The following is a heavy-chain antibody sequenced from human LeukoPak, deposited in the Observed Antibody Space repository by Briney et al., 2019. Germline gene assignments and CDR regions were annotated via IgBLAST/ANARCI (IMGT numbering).Heavy chain of an antibody. CDR3: ARGPRIAARRGKYNWFDP. CDR1: GGSFSGYY. D-gene: IGHD6-6*01. CDR2: INHSGST. Sequence: SETLSLTCAVYGGSFSGYYWSWIRQPPGKGLEWIGEINHSGSTNYNPSLKSRVTISVDTSKNQFSLKLSSVTAADTAVYYCARGPRIAARRGKYNWFDPGGQGTLVTVSS. J-gene: IGHJ5*02. V-gene: IGHV4-34*01.